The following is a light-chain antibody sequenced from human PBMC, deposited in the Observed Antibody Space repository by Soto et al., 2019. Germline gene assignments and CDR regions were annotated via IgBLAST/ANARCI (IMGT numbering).Light chain of an antibody. CDR3: HQYGSSPPVT. CDR1: QSVSSSY. Sequence: ENVLTQSPGTLSLSPGERATLSCRASQSVSSSYLAWYQQKPGQAPRLLIYGASSRATGIPDRFSGSGSGTDFNLTISRLEPEDFAMYYCHQYGSSPPVTFGQGTRLEIK. J-gene: IGKJ5*01. V-gene: IGKV3-20*01. CDR2: GAS.